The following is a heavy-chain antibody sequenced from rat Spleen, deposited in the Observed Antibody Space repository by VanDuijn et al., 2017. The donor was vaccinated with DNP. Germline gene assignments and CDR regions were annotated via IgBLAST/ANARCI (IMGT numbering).Heavy chain of an antibody. CDR2: ITSSGGGT. J-gene: IGHJ4*01. D-gene: IGHD4-4*01. CDR1: GFTFSNYY. V-gene: IGHV5S23*01. Sequence: EVQLVASGGGLVQPGNSLKLSCAASGFTFSNYYMAWVRQAPKKGLEWVASITSSGGGTSYRYSVRGRFTISRDNAKSTRYLQMDSLGAEDTATYYCARCGFGVPYAMDAWGQGTSVTVSS. CDR3: ARCGFGVPYAMDA.